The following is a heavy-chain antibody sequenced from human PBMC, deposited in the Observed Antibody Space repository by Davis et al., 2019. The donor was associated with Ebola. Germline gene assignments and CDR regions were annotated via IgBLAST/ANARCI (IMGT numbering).Heavy chain of an antibody. D-gene: IGHD1-26*01. Sequence: ASVKVSCKASGYTFTGYYMHWVRQAPGQGLEWMGWMNPNSGNTGYAQKFQGRVTMTRNTSISTAYMELSSLRSEDTAVYYCARGPRGSYVFQFDYWGQGTLVTVSS. CDR1: GYTFTGYY. V-gene: IGHV1-8*02. J-gene: IGHJ4*02. CDR3: ARGPRGSYVFQFDY. CDR2: MNPNSGNT.